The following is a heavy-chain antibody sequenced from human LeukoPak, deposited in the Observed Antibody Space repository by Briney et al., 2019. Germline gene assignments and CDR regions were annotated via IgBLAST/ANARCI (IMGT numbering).Heavy chain of an antibody. Sequence: SETLSLTCTVSGGSISTYYWSWIRQPPGKGLEWIGYTNYSGNTKYNPSLKGRLTISVDTSKNQFSLKLRSVTAADTAVYYCARHSGSYYDFDYWGQGTLVTVSS. D-gene: IGHD1-26*01. CDR2: TNYSGNT. J-gene: IGHJ4*02. V-gene: IGHV4-59*08. CDR3: ARHSGSYYDFDY. CDR1: GGSISTYY.